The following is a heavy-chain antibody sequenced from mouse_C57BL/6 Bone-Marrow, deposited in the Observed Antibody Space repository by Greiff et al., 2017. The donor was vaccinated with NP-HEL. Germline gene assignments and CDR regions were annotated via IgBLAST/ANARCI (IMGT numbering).Heavy chain of an antibody. CDR3: ASELAYGNYGD. D-gene: IGHD2-1*01. CDR2: INPYNGGT. V-gene: IGHV1-19*01. CDR1: GYTFTDYY. Sequence: EVQLQQSGPVLVKPGASVKMSCKASGYTFTDYYMNWVKQSHGKSLEWIGVINPYNGGTSYNQKFKGKATLTVDKSSSTAYMELNSLTSEDSSVYYCASELAYGNYGDWGKGATLSVAT. J-gene: IGHJ2*01.